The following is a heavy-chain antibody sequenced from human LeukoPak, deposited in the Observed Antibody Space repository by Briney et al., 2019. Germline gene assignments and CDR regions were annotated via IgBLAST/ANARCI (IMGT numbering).Heavy chain of an antibody. CDR3: ARSVPGGRGWTGSIEF. V-gene: IGHV3-13*01. CDR1: GFTFSSYD. CDR2: IGVLGDT. D-gene: IGHD6-19*01. Sequence: GGSLRLSCAASGFTFSSYDMHWVRQPTGKGLEWVSGIGVLGDTFYLGPVKGRFTISRESAKNSLYLQMNSLRDGDTAVYYCARSVPGGRGWTGSIEFWGQGTLVTVSS. J-gene: IGHJ4*02.